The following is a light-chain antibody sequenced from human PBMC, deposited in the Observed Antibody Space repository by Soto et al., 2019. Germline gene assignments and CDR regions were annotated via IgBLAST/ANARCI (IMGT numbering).Light chain of an antibody. CDR1: ESIRYD. Sequence: DIQMTQSPSSLSASVGDRVTITCRTSESIRYDLGWYQQRPGKAPKRLIFAASKSEVPSRFSGSGVGTEFTLTISGLQPEDFATYYCLQHSVYPFTFGTGTRVDL. V-gene: IGKV1-17*01. CDR2: AAS. CDR3: LQHSVYPFT. J-gene: IGKJ3*01.